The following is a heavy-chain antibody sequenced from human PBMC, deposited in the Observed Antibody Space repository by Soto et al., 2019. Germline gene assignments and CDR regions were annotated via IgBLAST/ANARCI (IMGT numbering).Heavy chain of an antibody. J-gene: IGHJ6*02. CDR3: AKEGYYYYYGMDV. V-gene: IGHV3-30*18. CDR1: GFTFSSYG. Sequence: QVQLVESGGGVVQPGRSLRLSCAASGFTFSSYGMHWVRQAPGKGLEWVAVISYDGSNKYYADSVEGRFTISRDNSKNTLYLQMNSLRAEDTAVYYCAKEGYYYYYGMDVWGQGTTVTVSS. CDR2: ISYDGSNK.